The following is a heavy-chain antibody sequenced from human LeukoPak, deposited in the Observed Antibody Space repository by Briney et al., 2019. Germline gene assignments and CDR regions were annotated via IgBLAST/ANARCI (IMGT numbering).Heavy chain of an antibody. CDR2: IWYDGSNK. Sequence: GGSLRLSCAASGFTFSSYGMHWVRQAPGKGLEWVAVIWYDGSNKYYADSVKGRFTISRDNSKNTLYLQMNSLRAEDTAVYYCARDSQQLVPDYYYGMDVWGQGTTVTVSS. CDR1: GFTFSSYG. V-gene: IGHV3-33*01. J-gene: IGHJ6*02. D-gene: IGHD6-6*01. CDR3: ARDSQQLVPDYYYGMDV.